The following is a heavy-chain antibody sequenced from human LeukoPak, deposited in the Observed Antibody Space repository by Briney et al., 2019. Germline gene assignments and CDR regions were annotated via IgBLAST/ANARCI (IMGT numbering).Heavy chain of an antibody. CDR1: GGTFSSYA. CDR3: ARSTYYDFWSGYYSPNPIDY. CDR2: IIPIFGTA. D-gene: IGHD3-3*01. Sequence: SVKVSCKASGGTFSSYATSWVRQAPGQGLEWMGGIIPIFGTANYAQKFQGRVTITADESTSTAYMELSSLRSEDTAVYYCARSTYYDFWSGYYSPNPIDYWGQGTLVTVSS. J-gene: IGHJ4*02. V-gene: IGHV1-69*13.